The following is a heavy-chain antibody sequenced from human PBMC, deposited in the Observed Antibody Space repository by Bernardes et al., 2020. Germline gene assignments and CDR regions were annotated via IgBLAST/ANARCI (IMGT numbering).Heavy chain of an antibody. CDR1: GYSFTSYW. CDR2: IYPGDSDT. J-gene: IGHJ5*02. V-gene: IGHV5-51*01. CDR3: ARQGLYCSSTSCLYNWFDP. D-gene: IGHD2-2*01. Sequence: GEPLKISCKGSGYSFTSYWIGWVRQMPGKGLEWMGIIYPGDSDTRYSPSFQGQVTISADKSISTAYLQWSSLKASDTAMYYCARQGLYCSSTSCLYNWFDPWGQGTLVTVSS.